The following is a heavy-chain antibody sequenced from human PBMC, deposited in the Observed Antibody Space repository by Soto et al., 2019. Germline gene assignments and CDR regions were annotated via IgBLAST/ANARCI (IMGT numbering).Heavy chain of an antibody. J-gene: IGHJ4*02. CDR1: GFTFSSYA. V-gene: IGHV3-23*01. Sequence: GGSLRLSCAASGFTFSSYAMSWVRQAPGKGLEWVSAISGSGGSTYYADPVKGRFTISRDNSKNTLYLQMNSLRAEDTAVYYCAKDIAVACTEPSVCNYWGQGTLVTVSS. CDR3: AKDIAVACTEPSVCNY. CDR2: ISGSGGST. D-gene: IGHD6-19*01.